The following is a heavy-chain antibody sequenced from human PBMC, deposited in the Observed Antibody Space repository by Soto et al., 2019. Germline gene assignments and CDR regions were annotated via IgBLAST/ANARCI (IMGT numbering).Heavy chain of an antibody. Sequence: LRLSCAASGFTLSSYGMHWVRQAPGKGLEWVAVISYDGSNKYYADSVKGRFTISRDNSKNTLYLQMNSLRAEDTAVYYCAKLSGDSLFDPWGQGTLVTV. V-gene: IGHV3-30*18. CDR3: AKLSGDSLFDP. CDR2: ISYDGSNK. J-gene: IGHJ5*02. CDR1: GFTLSSYG. D-gene: IGHD4-17*01.